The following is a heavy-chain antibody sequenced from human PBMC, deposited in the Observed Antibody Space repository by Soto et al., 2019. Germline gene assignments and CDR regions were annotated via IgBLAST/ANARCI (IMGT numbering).Heavy chain of an antibody. V-gene: IGHV1-69*01. CDR1: GGTFSSYA. D-gene: IGHD7-27*01. J-gene: IGHJ3*02. Sequence: QVQLVQSGAEVKKPGSSVKVSCKASGGTFSSYAISWVRQAPGQGLEWMGGIIPIFGTANYAQKFQGRVTITADEYTSTAYMELSSLRSEDTAVYYCASKLGTLHRCRDPDAFDIWGQGTMVTVSS. CDR2: IIPIFGTA. CDR3: ASKLGTLHRCRDPDAFDI.